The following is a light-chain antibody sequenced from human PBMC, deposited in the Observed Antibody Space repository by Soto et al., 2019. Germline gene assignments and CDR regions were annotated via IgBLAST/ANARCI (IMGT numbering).Light chain of an antibody. CDR3: QQYNSYST. CDR2: KVS. V-gene: IGKV1-5*03. J-gene: IGKJ2*01. Sequence: DIQMTQSPSTLSASVGDRVTITCRASQSISSWLAWYQQKPGKAPKLVIYKVSSLESWVPSRFSGSGSGTEFTLTISSLQPDDFATYYCQQYNSYSTVGQGTKVDIK. CDR1: QSISSW.